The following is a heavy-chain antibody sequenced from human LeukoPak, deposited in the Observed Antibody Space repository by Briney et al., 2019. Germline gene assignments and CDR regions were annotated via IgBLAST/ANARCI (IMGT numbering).Heavy chain of an antibody. V-gene: IGHV4-39*01. D-gene: IGHD1-26*01. Sequence: SETLSLTCTVSGGSISSNAYYWAGIRQPPGKGLEWIGSIYSSVSTYYNPSLKSRVTISVDTSKNQFSLRLSSVTAADTALYYCAYSGSYGHLGYWGQGIPVTVSS. CDR1: GGSISSNAYY. CDR2: IYSSVST. CDR3: AYSGSYGHLGY. J-gene: IGHJ4*02.